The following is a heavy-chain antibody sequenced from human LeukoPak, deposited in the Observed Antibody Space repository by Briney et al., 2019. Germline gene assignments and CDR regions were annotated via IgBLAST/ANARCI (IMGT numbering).Heavy chain of an antibody. CDR2: ISYDGSNK. CDR3: ARDQGEGYGSGSFPDY. CDR1: GFTFSSYA. Sequence: PGRSLRLSCAASGFTFSSYAMHWVRQAPGKGLEWVADISYDGSNKYYADSVKGRFTISRDNSKNTLYLQMNSLRAEDTAVYYCARDQGEGYGSGSFPDYWGQGTLVTVSS. V-gene: IGHV3-30-3*01. J-gene: IGHJ4*02. D-gene: IGHD3-10*01.